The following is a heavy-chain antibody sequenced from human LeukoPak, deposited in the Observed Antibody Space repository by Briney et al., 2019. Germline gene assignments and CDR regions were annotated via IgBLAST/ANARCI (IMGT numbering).Heavy chain of an antibody. J-gene: IGHJ4*02. CDR3: AKGGKWDVTPFDY. CDR2: ISGGGGST. Sequence: GGSLRLSCAASGFTFTSYSMNWVRQAPGKGLEWVSTISGGGGSTYYTDSVKGRFTISRDNSKNTLYLQVNSLRAEDTAVYYCAKGGKWDVTPFDYWGQGTLVTVSS. D-gene: IGHD1-26*01. CDR1: GFTFTSYS. V-gene: IGHV3-23*01.